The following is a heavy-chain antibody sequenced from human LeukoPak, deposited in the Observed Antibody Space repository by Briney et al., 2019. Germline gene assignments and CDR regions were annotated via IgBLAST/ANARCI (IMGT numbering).Heavy chain of an antibody. J-gene: IGHJ4*02. CDR2: INPSGGST. V-gene: IGHV1-46*01. Sequence: ASVKVSCKASGYTFTSYYMHWVRQAPVQGLEWMGIINPSGGSTSYAQKFQGRVTMTRDMSTSTVYMELSSLRSEDTAVYYCARDLVGYCSGGSCYNFDYWGQGTLVTVSS. D-gene: IGHD2-15*01. CDR1: GYTFTSYY. CDR3: ARDLVGYCSGGSCYNFDY.